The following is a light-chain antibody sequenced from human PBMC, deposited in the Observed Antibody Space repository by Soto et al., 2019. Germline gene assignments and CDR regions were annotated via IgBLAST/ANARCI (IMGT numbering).Light chain of an antibody. CDR2: GNS. J-gene: IGLJ2*01. V-gene: IGLV1-40*01. Sequence: QSVLTQPPSVSGAPGQRVTISGTGSSSNIGAGYDVHWYQQLPGTAPKLLIYGNSNRPSGVPDRFSGSKSGTSASLAITGLQAEDEADYYCQSYDSSLRGSVVFGGGTKLTVL. CDR1: SSNIGAGYD. CDR3: QSYDSSLRGSVV.